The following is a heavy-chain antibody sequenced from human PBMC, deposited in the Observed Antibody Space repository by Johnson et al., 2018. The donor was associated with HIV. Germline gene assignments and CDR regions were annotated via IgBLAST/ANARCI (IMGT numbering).Heavy chain of an antibody. J-gene: IGHJ3*02. CDR2: IRFNGSHK. CDR1: GFTVSNNY. V-gene: IGHV3-30*02. CDR3: ARGRYAFDI. Sequence: VQLVESGGGLVKPGGSLRLSCAASGFTVSNNYMNWVRQAPGKGLEWVTFIRFNGSHKYYADSVKGRFTISRDTAKNSLYLQMNSLRAEDTAVYYCARGRYAFDIWGQGTMVTVSS.